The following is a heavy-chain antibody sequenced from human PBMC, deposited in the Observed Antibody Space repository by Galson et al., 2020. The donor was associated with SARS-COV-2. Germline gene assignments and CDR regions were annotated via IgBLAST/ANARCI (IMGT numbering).Heavy chain of an antibody. CDR1: GYTLTELS. CDR2: FDPEDGET. D-gene: IGHD3-22*01. J-gene: IGHJ4*02. Sequence: ASVKVSCKVSGYTLTELSMQWVRQAPGKGIEWMGGFDPEDGETIYAQKFQGTVTMTEDTSTDTAYMELSSLRSEDTAVYYCATVGNDSSGYYLPFFDYWGQGTLVTVSS. CDR3: ATVGNDSSGYYLPFFDY. V-gene: IGHV1-24*01.